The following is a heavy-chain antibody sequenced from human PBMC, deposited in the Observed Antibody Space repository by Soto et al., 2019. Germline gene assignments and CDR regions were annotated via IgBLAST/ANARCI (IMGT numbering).Heavy chain of an antibody. D-gene: IGHD2-15*01. J-gene: IGHJ4*02. V-gene: IGHV4-34*01. CDR1: GGSFSGYY. CDR2: INHSGST. Sequence: PSETLSLTCAVYGGSFSGYYWSWIRQPPGKGLEWIGEINHSGSTNYNPSLKSRVTISVDTSKNQFSLKLSSVTAADTAVYYCARGFSGGSFTGLDYWGQGTLVTVSS. CDR3: ARGFSGGSFTGLDY.